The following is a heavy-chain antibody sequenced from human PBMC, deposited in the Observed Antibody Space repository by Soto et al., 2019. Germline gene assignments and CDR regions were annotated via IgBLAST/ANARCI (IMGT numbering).Heavy chain of an antibody. CDR1: GNTFTSYD. J-gene: IGHJ4*02. CDR3: ARGRASGSYYLLDY. V-gene: IGHV1-8*01. Sequence: ASVNVSCQASGNTFTSYDINWVRQATGHGLEWMGWINPNSGNIGYAQKFQGRVTMTRDTAIRTAYMEVSRLRSDDTAVYYCARGRASGSYYLLDYWGQGTLVTVSS. D-gene: IGHD3-10*01. CDR2: INPNSGNI.